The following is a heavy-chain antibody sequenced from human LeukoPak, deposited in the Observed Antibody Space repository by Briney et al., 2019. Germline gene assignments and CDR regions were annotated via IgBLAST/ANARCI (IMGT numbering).Heavy chain of an antibody. J-gene: IGHJ4*02. Sequence: GESLKISCKGSGYSFTSYWIGWVRQMPGKGLEWMGIIYPGDSDTRYSPSFQGQVTISADKSISTAYLQWSSLKASDTAMYYWARSDYDRSGYYYLRWERRYYFDYWGQGTLVTGSS. V-gene: IGHV5-51*01. D-gene: IGHD3-22*01. CDR2: IYPGDSDT. CDR3: ARSDYDRSGYYYLRWERRYYFDY. CDR1: GYSFTSYW.